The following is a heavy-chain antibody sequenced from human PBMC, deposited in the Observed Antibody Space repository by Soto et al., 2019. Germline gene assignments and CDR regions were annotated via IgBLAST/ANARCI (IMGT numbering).Heavy chain of an antibody. J-gene: IGHJ4*02. CDR2: ISWNSETI. Sequence: SLRLSCAASGFTFSSYGLNWVRQAPGKGLEWVSGISWNSETIDYADSVKGRFTISRDNAKSSLFLQMNSLRPDDTALYYCAKDMKWGGMTTIHYFDSWGQGTLVTVSS. CDR3: AKDMKWGGMTTIHYFDS. CDR1: GFTFSSYG. D-gene: IGHD4-17*01. V-gene: IGHV3-9*01.